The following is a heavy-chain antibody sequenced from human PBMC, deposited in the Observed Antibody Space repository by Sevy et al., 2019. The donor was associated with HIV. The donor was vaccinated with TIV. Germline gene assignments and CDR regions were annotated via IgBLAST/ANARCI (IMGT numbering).Heavy chain of an antibody. J-gene: IGHJ5*02. Sequence: GGSLRLSCAASGFTFNFHGMHWVRQAPGKGLEWVAFIWHDGSNKYMADSVKGRFTISRDNSKNTLFLQMNSLTVEDTAVYYGARETYNSARWLDPWGQGTLVTVSS. V-gene: IGHV3-30*02. CDR3: ARETYNSARWLDP. CDR2: IWHDGSNK. CDR1: GFTFNFHG. D-gene: IGHD1-1*01.